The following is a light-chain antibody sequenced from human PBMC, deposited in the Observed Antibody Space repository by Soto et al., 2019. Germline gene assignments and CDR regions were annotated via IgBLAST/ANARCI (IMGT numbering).Light chain of an antibody. J-gene: IGKJ2*01. CDR2: GVS. Sequence: EIVMTQSPATLSVSPGERVTLSCRASESLFGFLAWYQHKPGQAPRLLIYGVSTKATGVPARFSGSGSATDFNLTSPNLQSEDSAVYYCQSYNDWPFAFGQGTKLEI. CDR3: QSYNDWPFA. V-gene: IGKV3-15*01. CDR1: ESLFGF.